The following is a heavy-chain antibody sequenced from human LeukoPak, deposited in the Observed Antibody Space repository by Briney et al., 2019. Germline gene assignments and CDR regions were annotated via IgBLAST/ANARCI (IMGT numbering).Heavy chain of an antibody. V-gene: IGHV3-30-3*01. D-gene: IGHD6-13*01. J-gene: IGHJ4*02. CDR1: GFTFSSYA. CDR3: ARDQEGAAAGTFDY. CDR2: ISYDGSNK. Sequence: GGSLRLSCAASGFTFSSYAMHWVRQAPGKGLEWVAVISYDGSNKYYADSVKGRFTISRDNSKNTLYLQMSSLRAEDTAVYYCARDQEGAAAGTFDYWGQGTLVTVSS.